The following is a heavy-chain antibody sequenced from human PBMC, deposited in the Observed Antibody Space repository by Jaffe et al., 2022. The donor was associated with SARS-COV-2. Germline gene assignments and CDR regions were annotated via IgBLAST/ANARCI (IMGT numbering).Heavy chain of an antibody. V-gene: IGHV4-39*01. J-gene: IGHJ6*02. CDR3: ARHRRTPDYYGSGSLTFYYGMDV. CDR2: IYYSGST. D-gene: IGHD3-10*01. CDR1: GGSISSSSYY. Sequence: QLQLQESGPGLVKPSETLSLTCTVSGGSISSSSYYWGWIRQPPGKGLEWIGSIYYSGSTYYNPSLKSRVTISVDTSKNQFSLKLSSVTAADTAVYYCARHRRTPDYYGSGSLTFYYGMDVWGQGTTVTVSS.